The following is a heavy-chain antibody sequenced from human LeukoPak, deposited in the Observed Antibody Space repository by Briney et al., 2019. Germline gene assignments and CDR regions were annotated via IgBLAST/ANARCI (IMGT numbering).Heavy chain of an antibody. V-gene: IGHV3-9*01. D-gene: IGHD6-13*01. CDR3: AKDMGGSSWYLDAFDI. Sequence: PGRSLRLSCAASGFNFDAYAMHWVRQAPGKGLEWVSGISWNSGGIGYADSVKGRFTISRDSAKNSLYLQMNSLTADDTALYYCAKDMGGSSWYLDAFDIWGQGTMVTVSS. CDR2: ISWNSGGI. J-gene: IGHJ3*02. CDR1: GFNFDAYA.